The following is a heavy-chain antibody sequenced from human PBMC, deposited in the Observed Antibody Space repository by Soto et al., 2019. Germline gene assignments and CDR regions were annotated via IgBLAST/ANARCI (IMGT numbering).Heavy chain of an antibody. CDR2: IYYSGSI. CDR1: GDSISSLY. V-gene: IGHV4-59*01. D-gene: IGHD6-19*01. CDR3: AKSLWDTSGWKTDY. J-gene: IGHJ4*02. Sequence: SETLSLTCTVSGDSISSLYWSWIRQPPGKGLEWIGYIYYSGSINYNPSLKSRVTISVDPSKNQFSLRLSSVTAADTAVYYCAKSLWDTSGWKTDYWGQGTLIT.